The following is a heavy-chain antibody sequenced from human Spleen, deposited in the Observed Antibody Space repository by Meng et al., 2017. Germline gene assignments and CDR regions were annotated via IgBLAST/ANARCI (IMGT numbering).Heavy chain of an antibody. CDR1: GGSVSSGSYY. J-gene: IGHJ4*02. V-gene: IGHV4-61*01. D-gene: IGHD3-22*01. CDR2: IYYSGST. CDR3: ARYYYETSGLFDY. Sequence: SETLSLTCTVSGGSVSSGSYYWSWIRQPPGKGLEWIGYIYYSGSTNYNPSLKSRVTISVDTSKNQFSLQLRSVTAADTAIYYCARYYYETSGLFDYWGQGTLVTVSS.